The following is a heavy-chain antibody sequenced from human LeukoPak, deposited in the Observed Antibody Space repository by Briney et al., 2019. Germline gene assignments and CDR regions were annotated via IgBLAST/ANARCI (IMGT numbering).Heavy chain of an antibody. CDR1: GYTFTSYY. CDR3: ARGASLVAAARGAFDI. Sequence: ASVKVSCKASGYTFTSYYMHWVRQAPGQGLEWMGIINPSGGSTSYAQKFQGRVTMTRDTSTSTVYVELSSLRSEDTAVYYCARGASLVAAARGAFDIWGQGTMVTVSS. V-gene: IGHV1-46*01. D-gene: IGHD2-15*01. CDR2: INPSGGST. J-gene: IGHJ3*02.